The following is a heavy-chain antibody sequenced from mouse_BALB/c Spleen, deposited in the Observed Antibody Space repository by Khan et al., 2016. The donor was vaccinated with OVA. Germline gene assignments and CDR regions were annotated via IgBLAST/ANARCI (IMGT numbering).Heavy chain of an antibody. J-gene: IGHJ3*01. D-gene: IGHD1-2*01. CDR3: ARRNYFGYTVAY. V-gene: IGHV1-77*01. CDR2: ISPGSGVT. Sequence: QVQLQQPGAELARPGASVKLSCKASGYTFTDYYINRVKQRTGQGLEWIGEISPGSGVTYYNERFKGKATLTADKSSSTAYMQPSSLTSEASAVYFCARRNYFGYTVAYWGQGTLVTVSA. CDR1: GYTFTDYY.